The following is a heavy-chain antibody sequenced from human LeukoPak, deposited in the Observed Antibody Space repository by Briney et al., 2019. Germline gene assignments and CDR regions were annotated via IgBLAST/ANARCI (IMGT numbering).Heavy chain of an antibody. V-gene: IGHV3-7*03. CDR2: IKQDGSEK. CDR1: GFTFSSYC. J-gene: IGHJ4*02. D-gene: IGHD5-18*01. Sequence: GGSLRLSCAASGFTFSSYCTSWVRQAPVKGLEWVANIKQDGSEKYYVDSVKGRFTISRDNAKNSLYLQMNSLRAEDTAVYYCARGKYRYGFYFDYWGQGTLVTVSS. CDR3: ARGKYRYGFYFDY.